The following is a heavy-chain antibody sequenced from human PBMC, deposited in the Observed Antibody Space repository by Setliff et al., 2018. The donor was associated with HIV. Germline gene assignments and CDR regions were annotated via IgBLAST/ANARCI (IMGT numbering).Heavy chain of an antibody. CDR2: IHQDGSEK. CDR3: AGSRGYFVQVD. Sequence: GGSLRLSCAASGFTFTNYWMNWVRQAPGKGLEWVANIHQDGSEKYYVDSVKGRFFISRDNTRNLLYLEMRSLRAEDTAVYYCAGSRGYFVQVDWGQGTLVTVSS. V-gene: IGHV3-7*01. J-gene: IGHJ4*02. CDR1: GFTFTNYW. D-gene: IGHD1-1*01.